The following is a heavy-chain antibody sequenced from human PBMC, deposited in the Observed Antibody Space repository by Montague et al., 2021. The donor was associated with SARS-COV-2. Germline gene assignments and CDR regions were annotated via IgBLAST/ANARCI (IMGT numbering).Heavy chain of an antibody. V-gene: IGHV4-61*02. CDR3: ARDIAVAGLFDY. Sequence: TVSLTCTVSGGSISSGSYYWSWIREPAGKGLEWIGRISISGSTNYNPSLKSRVTISVDTSKNQFSLKLSSVTAADTAVYYCARDIAVAGLFDYWGQGTLVTVSS. CDR1: GGSISSGSYY. CDR2: ISISGST. J-gene: IGHJ4*02. D-gene: IGHD6-19*01.